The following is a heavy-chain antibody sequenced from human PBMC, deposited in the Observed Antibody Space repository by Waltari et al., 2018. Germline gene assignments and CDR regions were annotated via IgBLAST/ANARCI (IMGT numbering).Heavy chain of an antibody. V-gene: IGHV1-69*01. J-gene: IGHJ6*02. CDR2: INLMYGKT. Sequence: QVQLVQSGAEVKKPGSSVKVSCKASGGTLRSYVISWVRQAPGQGLEWMGGINLMYGKTNYDQKFQGRVTITADEATSTFYMELSSLRVEDTATYYCARVRKQWELLVTSSGYSAMDVWGQGTTVTVSS. CDR3: ARVRKQWELLVTSSGYSAMDV. CDR1: GGTLRSYV. D-gene: IGHD1-26*01.